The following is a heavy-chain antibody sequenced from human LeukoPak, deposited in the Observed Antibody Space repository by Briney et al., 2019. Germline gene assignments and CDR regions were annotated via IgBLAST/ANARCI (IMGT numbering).Heavy chain of an antibody. CDR3: ARPSRPYRSTEYFQQ. CDR2: ISSSGSTI. J-gene: IGHJ1*01. CDR1: GFTFSSYE. V-gene: IGHV3-48*03. D-gene: IGHD6-13*01. Sequence: GGSLRLSCAASGFTFSSYEMNWVRQAPGKGLEWISYISSSGSTIYYADSVKGRFTITRDNAKNSLYLPMNRLRAEDTAVYYCARPSRPYRSTEYFQQWGEDTLVIVSS.